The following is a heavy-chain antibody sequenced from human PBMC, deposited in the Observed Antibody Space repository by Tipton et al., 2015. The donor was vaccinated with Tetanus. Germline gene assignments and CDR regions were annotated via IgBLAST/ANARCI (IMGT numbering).Heavy chain of an antibody. V-gene: IGHV3-13*01. CDR1: GFTLSTYD. Sequence: AASGFTLSTYDIHWVRQPPGKGLEWVSGIGTAGDTHYSGSVKGRFTISRENVKNSLSLQLNNLRVGDTAVYYCARGSAGSPMDVWGQGTTVTVSS. J-gene: IGHJ6*02. CDR3: ARGSAGSPMDV. CDR2: IGTAGDT.